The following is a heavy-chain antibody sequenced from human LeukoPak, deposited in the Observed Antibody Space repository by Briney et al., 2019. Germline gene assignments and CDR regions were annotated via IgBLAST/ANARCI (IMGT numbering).Heavy chain of an antibody. CDR1: GGSISSNSYY. D-gene: IGHD6-19*01. CDR2: IYYSGNT. J-gene: IGHJ4*02. V-gene: IGHV4-39*01. CDR3: ARRRIAVSGTSYFDY. Sequence: SETLSLTCTVSGGSISSNSYYWGWIRQPPGKELEWIGSIYYSGNTYYNPYLESRVTLSVDTSKNQFSLKLSSVTAADTAVCYCARRRIAVSGTSYFDYWGQGTLVTVSS.